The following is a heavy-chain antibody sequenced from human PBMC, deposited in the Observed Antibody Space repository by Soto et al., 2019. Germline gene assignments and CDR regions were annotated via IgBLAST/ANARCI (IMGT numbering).Heavy chain of an antibody. CDR1: GFSLSTTRVG. D-gene: IGHD6-19*01. Sequence: QITLKESGPTLVKPTQTLTLTCTFSGFSLSTTRVGVGWIRQPPGKALEWLALIYWDDDKRYSPFLKSRLTITKDTSKNQVVLTMTSMDPMDTATYFCAHTLVAGLGYYFDSWGQGTLVTVSS. CDR3: AHTLVAGLGYYFDS. CDR2: IYWDDDK. V-gene: IGHV2-5*02. J-gene: IGHJ4*02.